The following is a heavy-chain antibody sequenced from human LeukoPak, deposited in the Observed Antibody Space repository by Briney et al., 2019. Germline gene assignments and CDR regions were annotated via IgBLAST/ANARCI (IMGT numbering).Heavy chain of an antibody. V-gene: IGHV4-34*01. Sequence: SETLSLTCAAYGGSFSGYYWSWIRQPPGKGLEWIGEINHSGSTNYNPSLKSRVTISVDTSKNQFSLKLSSVTAADTAVYYCARGARDSSGYYSTFDYWGQGTLVTVSS. CDR1: GGSFSGYY. CDR2: INHSGST. J-gene: IGHJ4*02. D-gene: IGHD3-22*01. CDR3: ARGARDSSGYYSTFDY.